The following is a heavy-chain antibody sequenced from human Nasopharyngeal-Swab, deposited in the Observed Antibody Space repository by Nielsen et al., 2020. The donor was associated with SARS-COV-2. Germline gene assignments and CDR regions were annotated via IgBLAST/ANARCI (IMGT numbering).Heavy chain of an antibody. CDR3: ARGSVVPAAPAVDYFDY. CDR2: INHSGST. J-gene: IGHJ4*02. D-gene: IGHD2-2*01. V-gene: IGHV4-34*01. Sequence: RQAPGKGLEWIGEINHSGSTNCNPSLKSRVTISVDTSKNQFSLKLSSVTAADTAVYYCARGSVVPAAPAVDYFDYWGQGTLVTVS.